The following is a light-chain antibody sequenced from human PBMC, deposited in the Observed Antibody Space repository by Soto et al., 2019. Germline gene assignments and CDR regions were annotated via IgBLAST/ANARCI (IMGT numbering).Light chain of an antibody. Sequence: EIVLTQSPGTLSLSPGERATLSCRASQSVSSRNLAWYRQKPGQAPSLLIYGASNRATGIPDRFSGSGSGTDFTLTISRLEPEDFAVYYCLRYGYSPPAYTLGHGTKLESK. J-gene: IGKJ2*01. CDR2: GAS. V-gene: IGKV3-20*01. CDR3: LRYGYSPPAYT. CDR1: QSVSSRN.